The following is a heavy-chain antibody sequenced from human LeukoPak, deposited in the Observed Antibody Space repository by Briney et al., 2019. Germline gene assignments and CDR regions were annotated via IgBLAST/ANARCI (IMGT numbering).Heavy chain of an antibody. J-gene: IGHJ4*02. D-gene: IGHD6-13*01. Sequence: SVKVSCKASGYTFTSYGISWVRQAPGQGLEWMGGIIPIFGTANYAQKFQGRVTITADESTSTAYMELSSLRSEDTAVYYCARDEKHGPSSSWYEYYFDYWGQGTLVTVSS. CDR1: GYTFTSYG. CDR2: IIPIFGTA. V-gene: IGHV1-69*13. CDR3: ARDEKHGPSSSWYEYYFDY.